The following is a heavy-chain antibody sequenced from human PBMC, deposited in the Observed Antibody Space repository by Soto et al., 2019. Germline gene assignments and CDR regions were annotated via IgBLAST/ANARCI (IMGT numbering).Heavy chain of an antibody. CDR3: ATDYDFWSGYYLGGGY. V-gene: IGHV3-7*05. CDR2: IKQDGSEK. D-gene: IGHD3-3*01. CDR1: GFTFSSYW. Sequence: VQLVESGGGLVQPGGSLRLSCAASGFTFSSYWMSWVRQAPGKGLEWVANIKQDGSEKYYVDSVKGRFTISRDNAKNSLYLQMNSLRAEDTAVYYCATDYDFWSGYYLGGGYWGQGTLVTVSS. J-gene: IGHJ4*02.